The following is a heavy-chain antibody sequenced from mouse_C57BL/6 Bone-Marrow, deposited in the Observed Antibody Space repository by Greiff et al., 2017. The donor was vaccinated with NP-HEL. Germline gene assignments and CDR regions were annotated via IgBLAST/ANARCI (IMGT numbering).Heavy chain of an antibody. CDR2: IDPANGNT. D-gene: IGHD2-3*01. CDR3: ALWDGYWYFDV. CDR1: GFNLKNTY. V-gene: IGHV14-3*01. Sequence: VQLQQSVAELVRPGASVKLSCTASGFNLKNTYMHWVKQRPEQGLEWIGRIDPANGNTKYAPKFQGKATITADTSSNTAYLQLSSLTSEDTAIYYCALWDGYWYFDVWGTGTTVTVSS. J-gene: IGHJ1*03.